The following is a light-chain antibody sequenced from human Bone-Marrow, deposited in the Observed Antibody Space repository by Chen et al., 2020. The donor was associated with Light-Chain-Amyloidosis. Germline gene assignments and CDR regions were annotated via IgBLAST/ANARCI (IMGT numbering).Light chain of an antibody. V-gene: IGLV2-14*01. CDR3: SSYTITNTLV. J-gene: IGLJ1*01. CDR2: EVT. Sequence: QSALTQPASVSGSPGQSITISCTGTSSDVGGVNHVSWYQQHPDKAPKLMIYEVTNRPSWVPDRFSGSKSYNTASLTISGLQTEDEADYFCSSYTITNTLVFGSGTRVTVL. CDR1: SSDVGGVNH.